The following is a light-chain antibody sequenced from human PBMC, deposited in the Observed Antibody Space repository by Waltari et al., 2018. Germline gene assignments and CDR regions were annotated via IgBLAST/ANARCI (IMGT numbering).Light chain of an antibody. CDR1: QDINIH. Sequence: DIQMTQSPSSLSASVGDRVIISCRASQDINIHLAWYQQKPGKVPDLLIYAASTLRSGVPSRFSGGGSGTYFTLTISSLQPEDFATYYCQKYNDVPQPFGGGTKVEMK. J-gene: IGKJ4*01. CDR3: QKYNDVPQP. V-gene: IGKV1-27*01. CDR2: AAS.